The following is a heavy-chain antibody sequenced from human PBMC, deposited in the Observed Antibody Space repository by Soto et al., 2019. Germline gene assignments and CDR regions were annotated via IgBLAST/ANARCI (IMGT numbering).Heavy chain of an antibody. Sequence: LSLTCSVSGGSISGHYWTWIRQSPGKGLEWIGYIFYSGSTNYNPSLKSRVTISVDTSKNQFSLKMSSVTAADTAVYYCARVGSSGWSPDYWGRGTLVTVS. V-gene: IGHV4-59*11. CDR1: GGSISGHY. J-gene: IGHJ4*02. D-gene: IGHD6-19*01. CDR2: IFYSGST. CDR3: ARVGSSGWSPDY.